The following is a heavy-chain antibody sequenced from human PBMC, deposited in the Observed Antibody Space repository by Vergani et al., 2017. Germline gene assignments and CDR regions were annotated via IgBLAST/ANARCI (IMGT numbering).Heavy chain of an antibody. Sequence: QVQLVQSGAEVKKPWASVKVSCKASGFTFTNYYIHWVRQAPGQGLEWVGIINTSDGGSSYGQKFQGRVSMTRDASTSTVYMELSNVRPDDTALYYCTRGDMVRGVDFDYWGQGTLVTVSS. CDR1: GFTFTNYY. D-gene: IGHD3-10*01. CDR3: TRGDMVRGVDFDY. CDR2: INTSDGGS. V-gene: IGHV1-46*03. J-gene: IGHJ4*02.